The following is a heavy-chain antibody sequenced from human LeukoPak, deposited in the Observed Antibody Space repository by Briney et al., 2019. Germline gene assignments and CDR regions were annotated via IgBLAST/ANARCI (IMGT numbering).Heavy chain of an antibody. CDR1: GYTFTSYD. Sequence: ASVKVSCKASGYTFTSYDINWVRQATGQGLEWMGWMNPNSGNTGYAQKFQGRVTTTRNTSISTAYMELSSLRSEDTAVYYCARARPRCSGGSCYRNAFDIWGQGTMVTVSS. J-gene: IGHJ3*02. V-gene: IGHV1-8*03. CDR3: ARARPRCSGGSCYRNAFDI. CDR2: MNPNSGNT. D-gene: IGHD2-15*01.